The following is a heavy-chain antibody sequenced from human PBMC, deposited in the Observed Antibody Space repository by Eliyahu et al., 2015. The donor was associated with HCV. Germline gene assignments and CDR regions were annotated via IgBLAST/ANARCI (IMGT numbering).Heavy chain of an antibody. V-gene: IGHV3-15*04. CDR3: VVERRYGQSWYGAMGY. CDR2: IEGISTGGFP. J-gene: IGHJ4*02. Sequence: EVQLAESGGGWVKPGESLTLSCAASGFIVSDAWVAWVRQPPGPGLEWLGHIEGISTGGFPDYGGPARGRFTISRDDSKDTIFLEMKDLTIEDSGTYFCVVERRYGQSWYGAMGYWGQGT. D-gene: IGHD1-1*01. CDR1: GFIVSDAW.